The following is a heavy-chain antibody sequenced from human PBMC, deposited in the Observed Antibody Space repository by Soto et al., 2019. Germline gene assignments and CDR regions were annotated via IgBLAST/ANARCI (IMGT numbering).Heavy chain of an antibody. CDR2: IKSKTDGGTT. Sequence: GGSLTLSCAASGFTFSNAWMSWVRQAPGKGLEWVGRIKSKTDGGTTDYAAPVKGRFTISRDDSKNTLYLQMNSLKTEDTAVYYCTTYCSSTSCYFTLDAFDIWGQGTMVTVSS. J-gene: IGHJ3*02. CDR3: TTYCSSTSCYFTLDAFDI. D-gene: IGHD2-2*01. V-gene: IGHV3-15*01. CDR1: GFTFSNAW.